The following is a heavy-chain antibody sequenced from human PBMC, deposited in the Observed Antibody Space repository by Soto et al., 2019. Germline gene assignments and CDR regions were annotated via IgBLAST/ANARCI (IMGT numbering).Heavy chain of an antibody. CDR1: GGTFSIYG. V-gene: IGHV1-69*01. Sequence: QVQLVQSGAEVKKTGSSVKVSCKASGGTFSIYGFSWVRQAPGQGPEWIGGIIPILTTPNYAQKCQGRVTIVADESTTTVYMELSSLKVEDTAVYYCATSVGIAPTGEDGMDVWGQGTSVTVSS. CDR2: IIPILTTP. D-gene: IGHD2-8*02. J-gene: IGHJ6*02. CDR3: ATSVGIAPTGEDGMDV.